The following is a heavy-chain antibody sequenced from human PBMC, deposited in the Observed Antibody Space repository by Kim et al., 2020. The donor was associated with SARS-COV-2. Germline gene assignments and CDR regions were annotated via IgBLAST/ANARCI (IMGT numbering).Heavy chain of an antibody. CDR3: AKGATYSSSWYYFDY. Sequence: SVKSRFPISRYNAKNTLYPQMNSLRAEDTALYYCAKGATYSSSWYYFDYWGQGTLVTVSS. D-gene: IGHD6-13*01. J-gene: IGHJ4*02. V-gene: IGHV3-9*01.